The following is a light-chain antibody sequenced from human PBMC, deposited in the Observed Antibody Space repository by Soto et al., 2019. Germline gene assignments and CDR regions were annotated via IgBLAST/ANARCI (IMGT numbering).Light chain of an antibody. V-gene: IGKV3-20*01. CDR2: GAS. CDR1: QSVSSSF. CDR3: HQYHSSPST. Sequence: EIVLTQSPGTLSLSPGERATLSCRASQSVSSSFLAWYQQKPGQAPRLLIYGASSRATGIPDRFSGSVSGPDFPLTISRLQPEDFAVYYCHQYHSSPSTFGQETRLEIK. J-gene: IGKJ1*01.